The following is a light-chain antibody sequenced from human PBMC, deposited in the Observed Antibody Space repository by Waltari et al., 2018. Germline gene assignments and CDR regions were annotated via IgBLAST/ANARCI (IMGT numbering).Light chain of an antibody. CDR1: ALPKKY. V-gene: IGLV3-10*01. J-gene: IGLJ3*02. CDR2: EDS. CDR3: YSTDSSGNHWV. Sequence: SYELTQPPSVSVSPGQTARITCSGDALPKKYAYWYQQKSGQAPGLVIYEDSKRPAGTPGGFSGSGSGTMATLTISGAQVEDEADYYCYSTDSSGNHWVFGGGTKLTVL.